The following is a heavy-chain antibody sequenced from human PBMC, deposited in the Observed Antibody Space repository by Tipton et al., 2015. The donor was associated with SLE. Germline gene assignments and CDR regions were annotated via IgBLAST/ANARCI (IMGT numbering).Heavy chain of an antibody. CDR2: VYDSGIT. D-gene: IGHD1-26*01. CDR1: GYYITSDIYY. J-gene: IGHJ4*02. V-gene: IGHV4-39*02. CDR3: AGVASVCPFRYYYVDV. Sequence: TLSLTCFVSGYYITSDIYYWCWLRQPPGRGLEWIGIVYDSGITYYNPSLKSPVTMSVDTSKTHFFLNLCSLTAAAADNYPCAGVASVCPFRYYYVDVWGQGTLVTVSS.